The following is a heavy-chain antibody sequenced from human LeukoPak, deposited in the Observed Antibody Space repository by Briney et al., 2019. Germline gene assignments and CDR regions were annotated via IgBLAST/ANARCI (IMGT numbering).Heavy chain of an antibody. V-gene: IGHV1-69*02. CDR2: IIPILGIA. D-gene: IGHD1-26*01. CDR3: ARKGGSGSYLDAFDI. Sequence: ASVKVSCKASGGTFSSYTISWVRQAPGQGLEWMGRIIPILGIANYAQKFQGRVTITADKSTSTAYMELSSLRSEDTAVCYCARKGGSGSYLDAFDIWGQGTMVSVSS. CDR1: GGTFSSYT. J-gene: IGHJ3*02.